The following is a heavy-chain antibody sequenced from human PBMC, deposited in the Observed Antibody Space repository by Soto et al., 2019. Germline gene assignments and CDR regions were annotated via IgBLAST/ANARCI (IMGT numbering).Heavy chain of an antibody. J-gene: IGHJ4*02. Sequence: ASVKVSCKATGYTFTSYYIHWVRQAPGQGLEWMGIINPSGGSTNYAQNFKGRVTMTRDTSASTVYMELSSLRSEDTAVYFCARVGSSRDSSCGLVYWGQGTQVTVSS. CDR1: GYTFTSYY. V-gene: IGHV1-46*01. D-gene: IGHD6-19*01. CDR2: INPSGGST. CDR3: ARVGSSRDSSCGLVY.